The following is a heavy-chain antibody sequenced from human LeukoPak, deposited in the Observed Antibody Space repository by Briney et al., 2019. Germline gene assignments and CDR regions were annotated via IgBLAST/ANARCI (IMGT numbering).Heavy chain of an antibody. CDR2: INHSGST. V-gene: IGHV4-34*01. Sequence: PSETLSLTCAVYGGSFSGYYWSWIRQPPGKGLEWIGEINHSGSTNYNPSLKSRVTISVDTSKNQFSLKLSSVTAADTAVYYCARGPSSGSRAYYFDYWGQGTLVTVSS. J-gene: IGHJ4*02. CDR1: GGSFSGYY. D-gene: IGHD5-12*01. CDR3: ARGPSSGSRAYYFDY.